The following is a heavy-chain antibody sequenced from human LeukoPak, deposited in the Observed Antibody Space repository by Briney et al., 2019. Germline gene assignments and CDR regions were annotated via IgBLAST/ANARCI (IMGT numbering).Heavy chain of an antibody. V-gene: IGHV3-7*01. CDR2: IKQDGSEK. Sequence: PGGSLRLSCAASGFTFSSYWMSWVRQAPGKGLEWVANIKQDGSEKYYVDSVKGRFTISRDNAKNSLYLQMNSLRAEDTAVYYCARVSSSDQGYYMDVWGKGTTVTVSS. J-gene: IGHJ6*03. D-gene: IGHD1-26*01. CDR1: GFTFSSYW. CDR3: ARVSSSDQGYYMDV.